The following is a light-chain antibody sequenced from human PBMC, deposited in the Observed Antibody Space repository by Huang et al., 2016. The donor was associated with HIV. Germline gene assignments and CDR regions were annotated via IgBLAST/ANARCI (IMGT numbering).Light chain of an antibody. Sequence: DIQMTQSPSTLSASVGDRVTITCRASQSISSWLAWYQQKPGKAPKLLLYKASSLEGGVPSRFSGSGSGTEFTLTISSLQPDDFATYYCQQYNTYSPWTFGQGTKVEIK. CDR3: QQYNTYSPWT. J-gene: IGKJ1*01. V-gene: IGKV1-5*03. CDR2: KAS. CDR1: QSISSW.